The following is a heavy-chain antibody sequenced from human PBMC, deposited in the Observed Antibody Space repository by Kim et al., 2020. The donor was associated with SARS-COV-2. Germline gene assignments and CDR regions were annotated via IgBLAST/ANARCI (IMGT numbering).Heavy chain of an antibody. Sequence: SGPTLVNPTQTLTLTCTFSGFSLSTYGVSVGWIRRAPGKALEWLAVIYWDNDNRLSPFLETRLTITKDTSKNQVVLTMTNMYVADTATYFCAHSPSYNWFDAWGQGTLVTVSS. V-gene: IGHV2-5*02. CDR1: GFSLSTYGVS. J-gene: IGHJ5*02. CDR3: AHSPSYNWFDA. CDR2: IYWDNDN.